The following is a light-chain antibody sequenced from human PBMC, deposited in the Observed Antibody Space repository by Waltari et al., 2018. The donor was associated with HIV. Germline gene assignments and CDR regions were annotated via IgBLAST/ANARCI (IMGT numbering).Light chain of an antibody. V-gene: IGKV1-39*01. CDR3: QQSYSTPLT. J-gene: IGKJ3*01. Sequence: MTQSPGTLSVSPGETATLSCRASQSISTYLNWYLQKPGKAPKLLIYAASSLQSGVPSRFSGSGSGTDFTLTISSLQPEDFATYYCQQSYSTPLTFGPGTNVDIK. CDR1: QSISTY. CDR2: AAS.